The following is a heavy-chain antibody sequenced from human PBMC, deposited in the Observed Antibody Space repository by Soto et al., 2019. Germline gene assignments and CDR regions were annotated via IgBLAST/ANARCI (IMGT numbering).Heavy chain of an antibody. J-gene: IGHJ5*02. Sequence: PGGSLRLSCAASGFTFSSYAMSWVRQAPGKGLEWVSAISGSGGSTYYADSVKGRFTISRDNSKNTLYLQMNSLRAEDTAVYYCAKTVRDDFWRRYSNSFDPWGPGTLVTVSS. CDR2: ISGSGGST. CDR3: AKTVRDDFWRRYSNSFDP. V-gene: IGHV3-23*01. CDR1: GFTFSSYA. D-gene: IGHD3-3*01.